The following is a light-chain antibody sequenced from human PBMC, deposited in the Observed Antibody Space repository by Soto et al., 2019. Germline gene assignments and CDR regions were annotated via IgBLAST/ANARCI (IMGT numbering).Light chain of an antibody. Sequence: QSVLTQPASVSGSPGQSITISCTGTSSDVGGYNYVSWHQHHPGKAPKLIIYDVSNRPSGVSIRFSGSKSDNTASLTISGLQPEDEADYHCSSYTTSNTRQIVFGTGTKLTVL. CDR3: SSYTTSNTRQIV. J-gene: IGLJ1*01. CDR2: DVS. V-gene: IGLV2-14*03. CDR1: SSDVGGYNY.